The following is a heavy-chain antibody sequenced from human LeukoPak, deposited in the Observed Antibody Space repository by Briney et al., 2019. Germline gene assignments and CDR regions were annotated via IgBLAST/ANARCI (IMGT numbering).Heavy chain of an antibody. CDR3: AKSIGYCSGGSCFEVDY. D-gene: IGHD2-15*01. CDR2: ISSRSTYI. Sequence: GGSLRLSCAASGFTFSSYSMNWVRQAPGKGLEWVASISSRSTYIYYADSVKGRFTISRDNAKNSLYLQMTSLSAEDTAVCYCAKSIGYCSGGSCFEVDYWGQGTLVTVSS. CDR1: GFTFSSYS. V-gene: IGHV3-21*01. J-gene: IGHJ4*02.